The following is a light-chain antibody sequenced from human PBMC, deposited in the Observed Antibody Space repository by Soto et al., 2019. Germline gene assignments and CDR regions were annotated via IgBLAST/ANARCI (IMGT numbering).Light chain of an antibody. V-gene: IGKV1D-16*01. Sequence: DIAMTQSPSSLSASVGDRVSITCRASHTINKWLAWYQQKPNQAPRSLIYTTSIRQSGVPSRFSGSGSGTDFTLTITSLQPEDFATYFCQQYANYPLTFGQGTRLDI. CDR3: QQYANYPLT. J-gene: IGKJ5*01. CDR2: TTS. CDR1: HTINKW.